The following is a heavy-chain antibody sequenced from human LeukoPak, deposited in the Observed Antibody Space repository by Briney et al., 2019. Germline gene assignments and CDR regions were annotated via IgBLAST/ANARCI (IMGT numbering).Heavy chain of an antibody. V-gene: IGHV4-39*01. Sequence: SETLSLTCTVSGDSISRGSYYWDWIRQPPGKGLDWIGSIYSSGSTYYSPSLKSRVIISVDTSSNQFSLKLSSVTAADMAVYYCARRGLGATGSDYWGQGTLVTVSS. CDR3: ARRGLGATGSDY. J-gene: IGHJ4*02. CDR2: IYSSGST. CDR1: GDSISRGSYY. D-gene: IGHD1-26*01.